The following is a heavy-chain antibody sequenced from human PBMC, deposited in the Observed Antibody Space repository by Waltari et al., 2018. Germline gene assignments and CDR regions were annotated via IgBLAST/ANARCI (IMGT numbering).Heavy chain of an antibody. Sequence: QVQLVQSGAEVRKPGASVKVSCKASGYIFTGIYINWVRQAPGQGFEWMGWINPHSGDTNYVQKVRGRITMTRDTAITTAYIELSSLTSDDTAVYYCARGSSRVDFWGQGTLVTVSS. CDR1: GYIFTGIY. D-gene: IGHD2-2*01. J-gene: IGHJ4*02. CDR3: ARGSSRVDF. CDR2: INPHSGDT. V-gene: IGHV1-2*02.